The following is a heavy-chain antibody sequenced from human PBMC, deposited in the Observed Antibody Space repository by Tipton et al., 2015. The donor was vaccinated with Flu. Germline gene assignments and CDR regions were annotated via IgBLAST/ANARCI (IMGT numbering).Heavy chain of an antibody. Sequence: TLSLTCSVSGDSIGSRYFWGWLRQPPGKGLEWIGNVHRTGTTYYSPSLRSRVTIAVDRPKNQFSLRLTSVTAADTAVYYCARDGIAWDYYGMDVWGQGTTVTVSS. D-gene: IGHD1-26*01. J-gene: IGHJ6*02. CDR3: ARDGIAWDYYGMDV. V-gene: IGHV4-38-2*02. CDR1: GDSIGSRYF. CDR2: VHRTGTT.